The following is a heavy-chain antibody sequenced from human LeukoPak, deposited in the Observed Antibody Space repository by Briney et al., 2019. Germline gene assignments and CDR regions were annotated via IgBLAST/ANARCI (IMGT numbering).Heavy chain of an antibody. D-gene: IGHD1-26*01. V-gene: IGHV3-33*08. Sequence: GGSLRLSCAASGFTVSNSYMSWVRQAPGKGLEWVAVIWYDGSNKYYADSVKGRFTISRDNSKNTLYLQMNSLRAEDTAVYYCARGRGGSYPYYYYGMDVWGQGTTVTVSS. CDR2: IWYDGSNK. CDR1: GFTVSNSY. J-gene: IGHJ6*02. CDR3: ARGRGGSYPYYYYGMDV.